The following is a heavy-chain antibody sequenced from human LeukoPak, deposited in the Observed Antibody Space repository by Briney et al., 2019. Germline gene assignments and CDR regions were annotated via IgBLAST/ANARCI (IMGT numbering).Heavy chain of an antibody. Sequence: SETLSLTCTVSGGSISSYYWSWIRQPPGKGLEWIGYIYYSGSTNYNPSLKSRVTISVDTSKNQFSLKLSSVTAADTAVYYCARGRAGSGWYVPARGNYFDYWGQGTLVTVSS. D-gene: IGHD6-19*01. CDR2: IYYSGST. V-gene: IGHV4-59*12. CDR3: ARGRAGSGWYVPARGNYFDY. CDR1: GGSISSYY. J-gene: IGHJ4*02.